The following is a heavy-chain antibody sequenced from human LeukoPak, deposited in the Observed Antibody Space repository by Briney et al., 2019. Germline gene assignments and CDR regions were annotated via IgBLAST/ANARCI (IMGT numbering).Heavy chain of an antibody. J-gene: IGHJ5*02. V-gene: IGHV3-23*01. D-gene: IGHD3-10*01. Sequence: GGSLRLSCAASGFTFSNAWMNWVRQAPGKGLEWVSAISVVGGSTYYADSVKGRFTISRDNSKNTLYLQMNSLRAEDTAVYYCAKDSASRPKGDFDPWGQGTLVTVSS. CDR1: GFTFSNAW. CDR3: AKDSASRPKGDFDP. CDR2: ISVVGGST.